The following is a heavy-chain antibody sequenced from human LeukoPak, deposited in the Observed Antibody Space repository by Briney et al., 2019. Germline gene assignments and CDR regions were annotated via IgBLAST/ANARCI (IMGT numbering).Heavy chain of an antibody. V-gene: IGHV1-8*01. CDR3: ARDDSSSWSTGLFDY. CDR2: MNPNSGNT. D-gene: IGHD6-13*01. J-gene: IGHJ4*02. Sequence: GASVKVSCKASGYTFTSYDINWVRQATGQGLEWMGWMNPNSGNTGYAQKLQGRVTMTTDTSTSTAYMELRSLRSDDTAVYYCARDDSSSWSTGLFDYWGQGTLVTVSS. CDR1: GYTFTSYD.